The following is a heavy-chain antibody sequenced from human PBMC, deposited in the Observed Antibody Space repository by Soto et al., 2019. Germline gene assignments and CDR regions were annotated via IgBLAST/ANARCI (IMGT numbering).Heavy chain of an antibody. CDR1: GGSISSYY. J-gene: IGHJ5*02. CDR2: IYYSGST. Sequence: SETLSLNCTVSGGSISSYYWSWIRQPPGKGLEWIGYIYYSGSTNYNPSLKSRVTISVDTSKNQFSLKLSSVTAADTAVYYCARDITSSSLFSPTMIGWFDPWGQGTLVTVSS. V-gene: IGHV4-59*01. D-gene: IGHD3-22*01. CDR3: ARDITSSSLFSPTMIGWFDP.